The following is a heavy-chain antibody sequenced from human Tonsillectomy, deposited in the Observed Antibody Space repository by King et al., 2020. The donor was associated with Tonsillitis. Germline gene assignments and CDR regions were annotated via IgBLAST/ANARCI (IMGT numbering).Heavy chain of an antibody. Sequence: QLVQSGGGVVQPGRSLRLSCAASGFTFSTIGLHWVRQAPGKGLEWVAVISYDGSHTYYSDSVKGRFTISRDNSKNTLYLQISGLRLEDTAVYYCARESNTDWEYSAEYFHHWGQGTLVTVSS. D-gene: IGHD2/OR15-2a*01. CDR3: ARESNTDWEYSAEYFHH. V-gene: IGHV3-30*04. CDR2: ISYDGSHT. J-gene: IGHJ1*01. CDR1: GFTFSTIG.